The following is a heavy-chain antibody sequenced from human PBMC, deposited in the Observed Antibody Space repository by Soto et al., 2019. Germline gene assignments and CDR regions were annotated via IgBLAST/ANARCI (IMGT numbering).Heavy chain of an antibody. V-gene: IGHV3-23*01. CDR3: APLGEQWLVPVPFGY. Sequence: VQLLESGGGLVQPGGSLRLSCAASGFTFSNYALSWVRQAPGKGLEWVSTISGSGAATYYADSVKGRFTISRDNSKNTLYLQMNSLRADDTAVYYCAPLGEQWLVPVPFGYWGQGTLVTVSS. D-gene: IGHD6-19*01. CDR2: ISGSGAAT. J-gene: IGHJ4*02. CDR1: GFTFSNYA.